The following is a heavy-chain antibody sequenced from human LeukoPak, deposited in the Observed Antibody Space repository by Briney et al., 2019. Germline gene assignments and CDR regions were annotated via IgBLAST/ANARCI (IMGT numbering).Heavy chain of an antibody. CDR3: ARDPEYYDFWSGYYRRDYFDY. V-gene: IGHV3-21*01. CDR2: ISSSSSYI. D-gene: IGHD3-3*01. CDR1: GFTFSSYS. Sequence: GGSLRLSCAASGFTFSSYSMNWVRQAPGKGLEWVSSISSSSSYIYYADSVKGRFTISRDNAKNSLYLQMNSLRAEDTAVYYCARDPEYYDFWSGYYRRDYFDYWGQGTLVTVSS. J-gene: IGHJ4*02.